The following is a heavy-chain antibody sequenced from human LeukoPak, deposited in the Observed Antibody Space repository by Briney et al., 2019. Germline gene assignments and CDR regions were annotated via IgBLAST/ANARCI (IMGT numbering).Heavy chain of an antibody. CDR2: IKQDGSEK. V-gene: IGHV3-7*01. CDR1: GFTFSSYW. D-gene: IGHD3-10*01. J-gene: IGHJ6*03. CDR3: ARVPGSGSYYYMDV. Sequence: GGSLRLSCAAPGFTFSSYWMSWVRQAPGKGLEWVANIKQDGSEKYYVDSVKGRFTISRDNAKNSLYLQMNSLRAEDTAVYYCARVPGSGSYYYMDVWGKGTTVTISS.